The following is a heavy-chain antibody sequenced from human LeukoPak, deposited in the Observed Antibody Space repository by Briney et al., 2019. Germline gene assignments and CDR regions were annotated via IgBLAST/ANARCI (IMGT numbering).Heavy chain of an antibody. Sequence: GMSRRLSCAASGFTFDDYAMHWVRQAPGKGLEWVSGISWNSGSIGYADSVKGRFTISRDNAKNSLYLQMNSLRAEDTALYYCAKAVRVRGSVGAPNWFDPWGQGTLVAVSS. CDR3: AKAVRVRGSVGAPNWFDP. V-gene: IGHV3-9*01. D-gene: IGHD3-10*01. CDR2: ISWNSGSI. J-gene: IGHJ5*02. CDR1: GFTFDDYA.